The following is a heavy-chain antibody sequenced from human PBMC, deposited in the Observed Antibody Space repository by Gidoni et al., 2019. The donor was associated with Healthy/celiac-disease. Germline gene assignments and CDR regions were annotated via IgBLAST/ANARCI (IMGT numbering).Heavy chain of an antibody. J-gene: IGHJ4*02. CDR3: ARGDAAVTFSFFDY. D-gene: IGHD2-21*02. V-gene: IGHV3-33*01. Sequence: QVQLVESGGGVVQPGRSLRLSCAASGFTFSSYGMHWVRQAPGKGLEWVAVIWYDGSNKYYADSVKGRFTISRDNSKNTLYLQMNSLRAEDTAVYYCARGDAAVTFSFFDYWGQGTLVTVSS. CDR2: IWYDGSNK. CDR1: GFTFSSYG.